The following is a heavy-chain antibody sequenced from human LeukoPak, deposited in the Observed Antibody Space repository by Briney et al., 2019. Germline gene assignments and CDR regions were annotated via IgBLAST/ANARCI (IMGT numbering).Heavy chain of an antibody. D-gene: IGHD3-22*01. V-gene: IGHV3-21*04. CDR3: AREQDYYGSSGSDDAFDI. Sequence: GGSLRLSCAASGFTFSSYSMNWVCQAPGKGLEWVSSISSSSSYIYYADSVKGRFTISRDNAKNSLYLQMNSLRAEDTAVYYCAREQDYYGSSGSDDAFDIWGQGTMVTVSS. CDR2: ISSSSSYI. CDR1: GFTFSSYS. J-gene: IGHJ3*02.